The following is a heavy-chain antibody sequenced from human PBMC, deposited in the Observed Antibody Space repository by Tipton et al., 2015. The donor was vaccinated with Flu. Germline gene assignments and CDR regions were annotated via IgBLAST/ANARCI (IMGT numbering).Heavy chain of an antibody. D-gene: IGHD3-22*01. Sequence: SLRLSCVASGLTFKTYATSWVRQAPGKGLEWVSSISGTTTTIKYADSVKGRFTISRDDSKNSVYLQMNTLRAEDTAIYYCAKYDGRTLGVFDIWGQGTMVTVSS. CDR3: AKYDGRTLGVFDI. CDR2: ISGTTTTI. V-gene: IGHV3-23*01. CDR1: GLTFKTYA. J-gene: IGHJ3*02.